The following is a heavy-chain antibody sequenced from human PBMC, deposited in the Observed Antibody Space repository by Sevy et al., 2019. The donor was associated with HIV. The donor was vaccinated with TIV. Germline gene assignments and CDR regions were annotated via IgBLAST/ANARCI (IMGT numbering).Heavy chain of an antibody. Sequence: GGSLRLSGVVSGLTFSSDSMNWVRQAPGKGLEGLASISSISRTTYYADPVEGRLTISRDNDKKSVFLQMNNLRDEDSATYYCARDVDTPFVRSFDSWGQGTLVTVSS. CDR2: ISSISRTT. CDR3: ARDVDTPFVRSFDS. V-gene: IGHV3-48*02. J-gene: IGHJ4*02. CDR1: GLTFSSDS. D-gene: IGHD5-18*01.